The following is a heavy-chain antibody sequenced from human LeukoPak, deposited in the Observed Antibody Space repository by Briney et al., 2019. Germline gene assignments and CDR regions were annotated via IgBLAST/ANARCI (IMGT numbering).Heavy chain of an antibody. V-gene: IGHV4-34*01. CDR1: GGSFSGYY. CDR2: INHSGST. CDR3: ARSALLWFGESFDY. D-gene: IGHD3-10*01. Sequence: PSETLSLTCAVYGGSFSGYYWSWIRQPPGKGLEWIGEINHSGSTNYNPSLKSRVTISVDTSKNQFSLKLSSVTAADTAVYYCARSALLWFGESFDYWGQGTLVTVSS. J-gene: IGHJ4*02.